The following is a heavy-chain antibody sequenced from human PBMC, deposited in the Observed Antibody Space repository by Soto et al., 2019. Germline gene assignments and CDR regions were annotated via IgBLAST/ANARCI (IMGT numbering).Heavy chain of an antibody. Sequence: PSETLSLTCAVYGGSFSGYYWSWIRQPPGKGLEWIGEINHSGSTNYNPSLKSRVTISVDTSKNQFSLHLTSVTPEDTAVYYCARDPPTMLHDFDYWGQGIPVTVSS. CDR1: GGSFSGYY. CDR3: ARDPPTMLHDFDY. J-gene: IGHJ4*02. V-gene: IGHV4-34*01. D-gene: IGHD2-15*01. CDR2: INHSGST.